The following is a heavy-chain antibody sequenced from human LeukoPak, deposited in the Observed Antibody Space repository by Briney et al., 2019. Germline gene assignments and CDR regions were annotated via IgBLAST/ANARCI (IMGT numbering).Heavy chain of an antibody. CDR2: ISYDGSNK. Sequence: GGSLRLSCAASGFTFSSYAMHWVRQAPGKGLEWVAVISYDGSNKYYADFVKGRFTISRDNSKNTLYLQMNSLRAEDTAVYYCATLQRLDIWGQGTMVTVSS. CDR1: GFTFSSYA. J-gene: IGHJ3*02. D-gene: IGHD4-11*01. V-gene: IGHV3-30-3*01. CDR3: ATLQRLDI.